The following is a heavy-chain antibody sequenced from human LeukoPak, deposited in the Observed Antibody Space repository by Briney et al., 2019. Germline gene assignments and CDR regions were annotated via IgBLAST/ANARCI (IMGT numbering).Heavy chain of an antibody. J-gene: IGHJ4*02. Sequence: ASVKVSCKASGYTFTSYGISWVRQAPGQGLEWMGWISAHNGNTNYAQKVQGRVTITRDSSANIVYMDVSSLTSEDTAVYYCARDSGSGSNDYWGQGTLVTVSS. CDR3: ARDSGSGSNDY. V-gene: IGHV1-18*01. CDR2: ISAHNGNT. D-gene: IGHD1-26*01. CDR1: GYTFTSYG.